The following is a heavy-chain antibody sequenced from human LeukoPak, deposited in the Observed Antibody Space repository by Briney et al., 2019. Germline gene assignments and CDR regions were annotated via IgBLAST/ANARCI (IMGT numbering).Heavy chain of an antibody. CDR1: GYTFTSYY. CDR2: INPSGGST. CDR3: AREGRLQRWLQWGYFDY. J-gene: IGHJ4*02. V-gene: IGHV1-46*01. D-gene: IGHD5-24*01. Sequence: ASVTVSCKASGYTFTSYYMHWVRQAPGQGLEWMGIINPSGGSTSYAQKSQSRVTMTRDTSTSTVYRELSSLRSEDTAVYYCAREGRLQRWLQWGYFDYWGQGTLVTVSS.